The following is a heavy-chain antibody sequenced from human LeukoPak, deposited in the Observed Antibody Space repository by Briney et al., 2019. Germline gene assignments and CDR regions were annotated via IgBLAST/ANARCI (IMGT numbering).Heavy chain of an antibody. CDR3: ARDRSADTAILFDY. D-gene: IGHD5-18*01. J-gene: IGHJ4*02. Sequence: SVKVSCKASGGTFSSYAISWVRQAPGQGLEWMGGIIPIFGTANYAQKFQGRVTITTDESTSTAYMELSSLRSEDTAVYYCARDRSADTAILFDYWGQGTLVTVSS. V-gene: IGHV1-69*05. CDR2: IIPIFGTA. CDR1: GGTFSSYA.